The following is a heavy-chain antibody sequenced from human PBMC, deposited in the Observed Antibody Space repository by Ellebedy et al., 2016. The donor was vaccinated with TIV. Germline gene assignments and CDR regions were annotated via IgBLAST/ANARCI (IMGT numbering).Heavy chain of an antibody. J-gene: IGHJ5*02. D-gene: IGHD3-10*01. V-gene: IGHV3-7*01. Sequence: PGGSLRLSCAASGFTISRHWMSWVRQGPGKGLEWVANINQDGGEKNYVDSVRGRFTISRDNAKNLLYLQMNTLGVEDTAVYYCAAGSREYWFDPWGQGTLVTVSS. CDR2: INQDGGEK. CDR1: GFTISRHW. CDR3: AAGSREYWFDP.